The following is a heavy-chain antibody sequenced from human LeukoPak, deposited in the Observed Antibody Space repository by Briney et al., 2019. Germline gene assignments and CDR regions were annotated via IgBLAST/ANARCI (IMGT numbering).Heavy chain of an antibody. CDR2: ISYDGSHK. D-gene: IGHD6-13*01. Sequence: GGSLRLSCAASGFTFSTYAMHWVRQAPGKGLEWVAVISYDGSHKYYADSVKGRFTISRDNSKNTLYLQMNSLRAEETAVYYCARDPSSWYFDYWGQGTLVTVSS. V-gene: IGHV3-30-3*01. CDR1: GFTFSTYA. CDR3: ARDPSSWYFDY. J-gene: IGHJ4*02.